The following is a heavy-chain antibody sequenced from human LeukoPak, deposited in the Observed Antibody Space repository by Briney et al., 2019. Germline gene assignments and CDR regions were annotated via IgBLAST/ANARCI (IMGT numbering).Heavy chain of an antibody. CDR2: IIPILDIT. CDR1: GGTFSSNYA. J-gene: IGHJ4*02. CDR3: ASLCGGDCYSDS. Sequence: SVKVSCKASGGTFSSNYAISWVRQAPGQGLEWMGRIIPILDITNYAQKFQGRVTVTADNSTSTAYMELSSLRSEDTAVYYCASLCGGDCYSDSWGQGTLVTVSS. V-gene: IGHV1-69*04. D-gene: IGHD2-21*02.